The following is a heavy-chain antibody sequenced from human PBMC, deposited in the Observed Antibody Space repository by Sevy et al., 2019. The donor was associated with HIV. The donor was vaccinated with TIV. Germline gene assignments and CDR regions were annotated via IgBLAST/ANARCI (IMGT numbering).Heavy chain of an antibody. CDR1: GGSISSYY. Sequence: SETLSLTCTVSGGSISSYYWNWIRQPPGKGLEWIGYIYYSGSTNYNPSLKSRVTISVDTSKNQFSLKLSSVTAADTAVYYCARQQLTLVIDYWGQGTLVTVSS. D-gene: IGHD6-13*01. J-gene: IGHJ4*02. CDR3: ARQQLTLVIDY. CDR2: IYYSGST. V-gene: IGHV4-59*01.